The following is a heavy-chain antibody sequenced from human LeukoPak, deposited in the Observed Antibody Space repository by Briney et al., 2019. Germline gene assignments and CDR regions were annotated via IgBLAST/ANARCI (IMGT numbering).Heavy chain of an antibody. CDR3: ARDGTAYSSSSVWFDP. D-gene: IGHD6-6*01. Sequence: GGSLRLSCAASGFTFSSYSMNWVRQAPGKGLEWVSYISSSSSTIYYADSVKGRFTISRDNAKNSLYLQMNSLRAEDTAVYYCARDGTAYSSSSVWFDPWGQGTPVTVSS. J-gene: IGHJ5*02. CDR2: ISSSSSTI. V-gene: IGHV3-48*04. CDR1: GFTFSSYS.